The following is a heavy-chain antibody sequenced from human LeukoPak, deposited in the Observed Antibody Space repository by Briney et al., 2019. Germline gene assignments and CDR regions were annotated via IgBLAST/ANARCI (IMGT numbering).Heavy chain of an antibody. V-gene: IGHV5-51*01. CDR1: GYSFNTYW. J-gene: IGHJ4*02. CDR3: XRXYSAVAGYFDY. CDR2: IYPGDSDT. Sequence: GESLKISCKGSGYSFNTYWIGWVRQMPGKGLEWMGIIYPGDSDTRYSPSFQGQVTISADKSITTAYLQWSSLKASDTAMYYCXRXYSAVAGYFDYWGQGTLVTVSS. D-gene: IGHD6-19*01.